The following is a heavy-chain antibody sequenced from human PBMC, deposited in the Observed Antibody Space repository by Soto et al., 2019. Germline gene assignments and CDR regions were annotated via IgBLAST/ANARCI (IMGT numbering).Heavy chain of an antibody. Sequence: QVQLVESGGGLVRPGGSLRLSCEASGFTFRDYYMTWFRQAPGKGLEWLSYIDSSTKYTNYADSVKGRFTISRDNDKKSLYLQMNSLRADDTAVYYCAREYYYTMDVWGQGTMVTVSS. J-gene: IGHJ6*02. V-gene: IGHV3-11*05. CDR1: GFTFRDYY. CDR2: IDSSTKYT. CDR3: AREYYYTMDV.